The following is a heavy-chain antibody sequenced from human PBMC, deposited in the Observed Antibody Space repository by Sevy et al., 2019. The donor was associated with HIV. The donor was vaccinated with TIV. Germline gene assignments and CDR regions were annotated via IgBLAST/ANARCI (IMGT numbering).Heavy chain of an antibody. V-gene: IGHV3-30*04. CDR3: ARDHSGSGSYYMGPFDY. D-gene: IGHD3-10*01. Sequence: GGSLRLSCAASGFTFSSYAMHWVRQAPGKGLEWVAVISYDGSNKYYADSVKGRFTISRDNSKNTLYLQMNSLRAEDTAVYYCARDHSGSGSYYMGPFDYWGQRTLVTVSS. J-gene: IGHJ4*02. CDR1: GFTFSSYA. CDR2: ISYDGSNK.